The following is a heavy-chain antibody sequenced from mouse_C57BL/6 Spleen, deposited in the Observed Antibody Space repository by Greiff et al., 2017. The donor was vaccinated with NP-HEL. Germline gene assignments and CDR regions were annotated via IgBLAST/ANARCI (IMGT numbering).Heavy chain of an antibody. CDR1: GYAFSSSW. Sequence: VQLQQSGPELVKPGASVKISCKASGYAFSSSWMNWVKQRPGKGLEWIGRIYPGDGDTNYNGKFKGKATLTADKSSSTAYMQLSSLTSEDSAVYFCASPLGRDYFDYWGQGTTLTVSS. CDR2: IYPGDGDT. D-gene: IGHD4-1*01. J-gene: IGHJ2*01. CDR3: ASPLGRDYFDY. V-gene: IGHV1-82*01.